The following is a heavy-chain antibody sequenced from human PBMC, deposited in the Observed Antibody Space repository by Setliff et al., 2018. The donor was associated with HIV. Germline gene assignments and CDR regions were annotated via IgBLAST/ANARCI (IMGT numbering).Heavy chain of an antibody. J-gene: IGHJ3*02. V-gene: IGHV1-18*01. CDR2: ISAYNGNT. Sequence: ASVKVSCKASGYTFSRYGISWVRQAPGQGVEWMGWISAYNGNTNYAQKHQGRVTMTTDTSTSTAYMELRSLRSDDPAVYYCARGYYNFWSGYPGGAFDIWGQGTMVTVSS. CDR3: ARGYYNFWSGYPGGAFDI. D-gene: IGHD3-3*01. CDR1: GYTFSRYG.